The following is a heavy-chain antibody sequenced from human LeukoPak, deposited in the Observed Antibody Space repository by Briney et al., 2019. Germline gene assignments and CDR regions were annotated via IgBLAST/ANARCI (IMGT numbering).Heavy chain of an antibody. CDR1: GFTVSNNH. CDR2: IYSGGTT. CDR3: ARDSSSHYYFDY. J-gene: IGHJ4*02. D-gene: IGHD2-2*01. V-gene: IGHV3-53*01. Sequence: GESLRLSCVASGFTVSNNHMNWVRQAPGKGLEWVPIIYSGGTTYYADSVKGRFTISRDNSNNMLYLQMNSLRAEDTAVYYCARDSSSHYYFDYWGQGTLVTVSS.